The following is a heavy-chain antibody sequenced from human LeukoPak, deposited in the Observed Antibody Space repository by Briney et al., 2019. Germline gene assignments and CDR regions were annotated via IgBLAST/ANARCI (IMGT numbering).Heavy chain of an antibody. CDR1: GFTFSSYA. J-gene: IGHJ4*02. V-gene: IGHV3-30-3*01. Sequence: GGSLRLSCAASGFTFSSYAMHWVRQAPGKGLEWVAVISYDGSNKYYADSVKGRFTISRDNSKNTLYLQMNSLRAEDTAVYYCARGDFMMGFAYWGQGTLVTVSS. CDR3: ARGDFMMGFAY. CDR2: ISYDGSNK. D-gene: IGHD3-16*01.